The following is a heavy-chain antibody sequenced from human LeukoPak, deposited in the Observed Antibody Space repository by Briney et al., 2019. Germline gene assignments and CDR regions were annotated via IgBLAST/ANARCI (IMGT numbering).Heavy chain of an antibody. V-gene: IGHV3-23*01. CDR2: ISGNGGTT. CDR1: GFTFSTYG. J-gene: IGHJ4*02. CDR3: AKDEDSGSYYRY. D-gene: IGHD1-26*01. Sequence: GGSLRLSRAASGFTFSTYGMSWVRQAPGKGLEWVSAISGNGGTTYYADSVKGRFTISRDNSKNTLFLQMNTLRAEDTAVYYCAKDEDSGSYYRYWGQGTLVTVSS.